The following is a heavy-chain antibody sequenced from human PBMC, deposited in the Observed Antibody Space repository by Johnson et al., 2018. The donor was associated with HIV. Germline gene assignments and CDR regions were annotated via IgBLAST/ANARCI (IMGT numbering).Heavy chain of an antibody. CDR3: ARGLELYLDRGWDDAFDI. J-gene: IGHJ3*02. CDR1: RFTFSDYY. Sequence: QMQLVESGGGLVKPGGSLRLSCAASRFTFSDYYMSWIRQTPGKGLEWVSYIISSGGTLYYAAVVKGRSSSSGDNAKNQLYLQMNSLRPEDTAVYYCARGLELYLDRGWDDAFDIWGQGTMVTVSS. CDR2: IISSGGTL. V-gene: IGHV3-11*04. D-gene: IGHD5-12*01.